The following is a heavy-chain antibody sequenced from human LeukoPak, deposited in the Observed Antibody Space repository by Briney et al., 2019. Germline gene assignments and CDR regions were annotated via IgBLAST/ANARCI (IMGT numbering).Heavy chain of an antibody. CDR1: GFTFSSYW. CDR3: ARELPFDL. CDR2: IKSDGSST. Sequence: KAGGSLRLSCAASGFTFSSYWMHWVRHAPGKGLVWVSGIKSDGSSTNYADSVKGRFTISRDNAKNTLYLQMNSLRAEDTAVYYCARELPFDLWGRGTLVTVSS. D-gene: IGHD2-21*01. V-gene: IGHV3-74*01. J-gene: IGHJ2*01.